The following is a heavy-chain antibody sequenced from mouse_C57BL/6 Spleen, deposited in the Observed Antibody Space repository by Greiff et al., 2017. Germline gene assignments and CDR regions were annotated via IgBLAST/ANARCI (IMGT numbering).Heavy chain of an antibody. D-gene: IGHD4-1*01. CDR1: GYTFTSYW. CDR2: IDPSDSEN. CDR3: ARTGTVDAMDY. J-gene: IGHJ4*01. Sequence: VQLQQPGAELVRPGSSVKLSCKASGYTFTSYWMHWVKQRPIQGLEWIGNIDPSDSENHYNQKFKDKATLTVDKSYSTAYMQLSSLTSGDSAVYYCARTGTVDAMDYWGQGTSVTVSS. V-gene: IGHV1-52*01.